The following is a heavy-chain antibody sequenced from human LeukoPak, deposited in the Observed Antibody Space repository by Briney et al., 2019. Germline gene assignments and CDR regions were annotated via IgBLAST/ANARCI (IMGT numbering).Heavy chain of an antibody. Sequence: SVKVSCKASGGTFSSYAISWVRQAPGQGLEWMGGIIPIFGTANYAQKFQGRVTMTRNTSTSTAYMELSSLRSDDTAVYYCAREWSGAAAGNWGQGTLVTVSS. CDR3: AREWSGAAAGN. D-gene: IGHD6-13*01. CDR2: IIPIFGTA. CDR1: GGTFSSYA. J-gene: IGHJ4*02. V-gene: IGHV1-69*05.